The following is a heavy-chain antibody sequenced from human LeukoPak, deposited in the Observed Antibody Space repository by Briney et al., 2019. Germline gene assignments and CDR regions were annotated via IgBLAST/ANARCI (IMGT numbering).Heavy chain of an antibody. Sequence: ASVKVSCKASGGTFSSYAISWVRQAPGQGLEWMGWISAYNGNTNYAQKLQGRVTMTTDTSTSTAYMELRSLRSDDTAVYYCARGGAGIVVVPAADYWGQGTLVTVSS. V-gene: IGHV1-18*01. J-gene: IGHJ4*02. D-gene: IGHD2-2*01. CDR1: GGTFSSYA. CDR2: ISAYNGNT. CDR3: ARGGAGIVVVPAADY.